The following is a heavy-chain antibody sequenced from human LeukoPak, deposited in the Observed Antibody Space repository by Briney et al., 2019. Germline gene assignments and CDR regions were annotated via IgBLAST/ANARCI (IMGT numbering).Heavy chain of an antibody. CDR3: ARLGYSSGWYYFDY. J-gene: IGHJ4*02. CDR2: INHSGST. CDR1: GGSFSGYY. Sequence: SETLSLTCAVYGGSFSGYYWSWIRQPPGKGLEGIGEINHSGSTNYNPSLKSRVTISVDTSKNQFSLKLSSVTAADTAVYYCARLGYSSGWYYFDYWGQGILVTVSS. V-gene: IGHV4-34*01. D-gene: IGHD6-19*01.